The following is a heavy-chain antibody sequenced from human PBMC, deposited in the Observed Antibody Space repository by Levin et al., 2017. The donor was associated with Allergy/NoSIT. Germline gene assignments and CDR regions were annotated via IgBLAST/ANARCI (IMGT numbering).Heavy chain of an antibody. CDR3: AKMGYSGTVRIFDS. CDR1: GFTFSSFA. V-gene: IGHV3-23*01. CDR2: ITGGGGGT. Sequence: GGSLRLSCAASGFTFSSFAMSWVRQAPGKGLEWVSGITGGGGGTYYADSVRGRFIISRDNFRSTLFLQMNSLRVDDTAVYYCAKMGYSGTVRIFDSWGQGTLVTVSS. J-gene: IGHJ4*02. D-gene: IGHD6-13*01.